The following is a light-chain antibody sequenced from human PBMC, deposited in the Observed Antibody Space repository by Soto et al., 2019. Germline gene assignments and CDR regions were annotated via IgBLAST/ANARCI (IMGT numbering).Light chain of an antibody. Sequence: DIQMTQSPSTLSASVGDRVTITCRASQSINTWLAWYQQRPGRAPKLLIYDASSLQSGVPSRFSGSGSATEFTLIISSLQSDESAIYYCQQYNTYWTFGQGTKVEIK. J-gene: IGKJ1*01. CDR1: QSINTW. V-gene: IGKV1-5*01. CDR2: DAS. CDR3: QQYNTYWT.